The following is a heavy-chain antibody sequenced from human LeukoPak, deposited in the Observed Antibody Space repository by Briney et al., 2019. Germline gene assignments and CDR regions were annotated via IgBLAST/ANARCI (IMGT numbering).Heavy chain of an antibody. V-gene: IGHV3-23*01. CDR2: ISGSGVTT. CDR3: AKGNILTGG. D-gene: IGHD3-9*01. CDR1: GFTFSTYG. J-gene: IGHJ4*02. Sequence: GGSLRLSCAASGFTFSTYGMSWVRQAPGKGLEWVSGISGSGVTTYYADSVKGRFTISRDNSKNTLYLQMNSLRAEDTAVYYCAKGNILTGGWGQGTLVTVSS.